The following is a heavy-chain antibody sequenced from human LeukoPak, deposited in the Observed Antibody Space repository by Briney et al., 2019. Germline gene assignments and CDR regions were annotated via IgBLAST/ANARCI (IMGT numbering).Heavy chain of an antibody. CDR1: GYSFSGNG. D-gene: IGHD6-6*01. CDR2: SSAYDGDT. V-gene: IGHV1-18*01. J-gene: IGHJ6*02. Sequence: ASVKVSCKASGYSFSGNGITWVRQAPGQGLEWMGWSSAYDGDTKYAQKLQGRVTMTTDTSTSTAYMELRSLTSDDTAVYYCARGAGYSSSRRRNYNYGMDVWGQGTTVTVSS. CDR3: ARGAGYSSSRRRNYNYGMDV.